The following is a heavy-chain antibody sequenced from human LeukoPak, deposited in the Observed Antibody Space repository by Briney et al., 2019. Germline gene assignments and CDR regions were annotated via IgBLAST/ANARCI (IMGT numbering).Heavy chain of an antibody. D-gene: IGHD2-2*01. V-gene: IGHV4-34*01. Sequence: KPSETLSLTCAVYGGSFSGYYWTWIRQPPGKGLEYMREINQSGSTNYNPSLKSRVSISVDTSKNQFSLKLSSVTAADTAVYYCARRNLGYCSSTSCPKYYFDYWGQGTLVTVSS. CDR1: GGSFSGYY. J-gene: IGHJ4*02. CDR3: ARRNLGYCSSTSCPKYYFDY. CDR2: INQSGST.